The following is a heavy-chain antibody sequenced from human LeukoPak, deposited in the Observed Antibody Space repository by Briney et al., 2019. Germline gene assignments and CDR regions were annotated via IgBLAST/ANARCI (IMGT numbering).Heavy chain of an antibody. D-gene: IGHD3-22*01. CDR2: INPNSGGT. CDR1: GYTFTGYY. CDR3: ARDTTYYDSSGYKIDY. V-gene: IGHV1-2*06. Sequence: GASVKVSCKASGYTFTGYYMHWVRQAPGQGLEWMGRINPNSGGTNYAQKFQGRVTMTRDTSISTAYMELSRLRSDDTAVYYCARDTTYYDSSGYKIDYWGQGTLVTVSS. J-gene: IGHJ4*02.